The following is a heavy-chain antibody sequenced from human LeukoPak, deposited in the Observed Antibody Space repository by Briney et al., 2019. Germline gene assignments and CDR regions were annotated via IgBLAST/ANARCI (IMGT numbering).Heavy chain of an antibody. V-gene: IGHV1-69*13. Sequence: SVKVSCKASGGTFSSYAISWVRQAPGQGLEWMGGIIPIFGTANYAQKFQGRVTITADESTSAAYMELSSLRSEDTAVYYCARYYYGSGSYYNPPAYYFDYWGQGTLVTVSS. J-gene: IGHJ4*02. D-gene: IGHD3-10*01. CDR1: GGTFSSYA. CDR3: ARYYYGSGSYYNPPAYYFDY. CDR2: IIPIFGTA.